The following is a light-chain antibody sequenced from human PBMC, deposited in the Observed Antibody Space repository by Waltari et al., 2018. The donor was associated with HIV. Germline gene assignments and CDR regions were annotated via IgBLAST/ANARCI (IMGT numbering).Light chain of an antibody. V-gene: IGLV2-8*01. J-gene: IGLJ2*01. Sequence: QSALTQPPSASGSPGQSVTLSCPGTSSHIRGYNYISWYQQPPGKAPKPIMTEVTKRPSGVPDRFSGSKSGNTASLTVSGLQAEDEAHYYCSSYAPTNKFYVLFGGGTTLTVL. CDR2: EVT. CDR1: SSHIRGYNY. CDR3: SSYAPTNKFYVL.